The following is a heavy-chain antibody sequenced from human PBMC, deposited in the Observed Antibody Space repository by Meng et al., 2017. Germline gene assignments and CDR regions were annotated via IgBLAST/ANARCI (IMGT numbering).Heavy chain of an antibody. Sequence: SETLSLTCAVYGGSFSGYYWGWIRQPPGKGLEWIGSIYYSGSTYYNPSLKSRVTISVDTSKNQFSLKLSSVTAADTAVYYCAGASEYSSSWTNWFDPWGQGTLVTVSS. CDR3: AGASEYSSSWTNWFDP. CDR1: GGSFSGYY. D-gene: IGHD6-13*01. V-gene: IGHV4-34*01. J-gene: IGHJ5*02. CDR2: IYYSGST.